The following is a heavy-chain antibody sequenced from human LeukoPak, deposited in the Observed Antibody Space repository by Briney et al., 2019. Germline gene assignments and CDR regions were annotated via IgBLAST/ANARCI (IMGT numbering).Heavy chain of an antibody. J-gene: IGHJ3*02. CDR3: ARGGVAGPRGGAFDI. V-gene: IGHV4-59*01. CDR2: IYYSGST. D-gene: IGHD6-19*01. Sequence: KPSETLSLTCTVSGGSISSYYWSWIRQPPGKGLEWIGYIYYSGSTNYNPSLKSRVTISVDTSKNQFSLKLSSVTAADTAVYYCARGGVAGPRGGAFDIWGQGTMVTVSS. CDR1: GGSISSYY.